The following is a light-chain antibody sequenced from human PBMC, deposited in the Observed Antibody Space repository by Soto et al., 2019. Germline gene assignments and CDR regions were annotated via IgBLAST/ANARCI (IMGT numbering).Light chain of an antibody. CDR1: QGIRND. CDR3: LQDYNYPWT. Sequence: AIQMTQSPSSLSASVGDRITITCRASQGIRNDLAWYQQKPGKAPKLLTYAASSLETGVPSRFSGSGSGTDFTLTISSLQPEDFATYYCLQDYNYPWTFGQGTKVEIK. J-gene: IGKJ1*01. V-gene: IGKV1-6*01. CDR2: AAS.